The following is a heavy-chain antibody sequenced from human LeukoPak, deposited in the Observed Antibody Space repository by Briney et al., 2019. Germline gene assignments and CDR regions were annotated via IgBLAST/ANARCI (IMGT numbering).Heavy chain of an antibody. D-gene: IGHD2-15*01. V-gene: IGHV1-2*02. Sequence: ASVKVSCKASGYTFTGYYIHWVRQAPGQGLEWMGWINPNSGDTHYAQNFQGRVTMTRDTSISTAYMELSRLRSDDTAVYYCARGDIYWDSWGQGTQVTVSS. CDR3: ARGDIYWDS. CDR1: GYTFTGYY. CDR2: INPNSGDT. J-gene: IGHJ4*02.